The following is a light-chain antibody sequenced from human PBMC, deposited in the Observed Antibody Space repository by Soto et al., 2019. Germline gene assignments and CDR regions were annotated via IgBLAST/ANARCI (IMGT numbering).Light chain of an antibody. CDR1: SSDVGVYNY. Sequence: QSALTQPASVCGSPGQSITISCTGTSSDVGVYNYVSWYQQHPGKAPKLMIYEVSNRPSGVSNRFSGSKSGNTASLTISGLQAEDEADYYCSSYTTSSDVVFGGGTQLTVL. J-gene: IGLJ2*01. CDR2: EVS. CDR3: SSYTTSSDVV. V-gene: IGLV2-14*01.